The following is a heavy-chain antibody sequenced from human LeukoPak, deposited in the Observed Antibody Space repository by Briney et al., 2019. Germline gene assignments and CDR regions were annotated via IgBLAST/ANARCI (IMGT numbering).Heavy chain of an antibody. CDR1: GGSISSSSYY. J-gene: IGHJ4*02. CDR3: VRLGNGWYPLGY. V-gene: IGHV4-39*01. D-gene: IGHD6-19*01. Sequence: PSETLSLTCTVSGGSISSSSYYWGWIRQPPGKGLAWIGSIYYSGSTYYNPSLKSRVAISVDTSKNQFSLKLSSVTAADTAVYYCVRLGNGWYPLGYWGQGTLVTVSS. CDR2: IYYSGST.